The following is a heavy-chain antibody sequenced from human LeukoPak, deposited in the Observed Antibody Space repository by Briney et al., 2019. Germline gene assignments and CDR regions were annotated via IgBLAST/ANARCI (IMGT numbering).Heavy chain of an antibody. CDR2: IYTSGST. D-gene: IGHD5-24*01. CDR3: ARAGDGYNSNFDY. Sequence: SETLSLTCTVSGGSISSGSYYWSWIRQPAGKGLEWIGRIYTSGSTNYNPSLKSRVTISVDTSKNQFSLKLSSVTAADTAVYYCARAGDGYNSNFDYWGQGTLVTVSS. J-gene: IGHJ4*02. CDR1: GGSISSGSYY. V-gene: IGHV4-61*02.